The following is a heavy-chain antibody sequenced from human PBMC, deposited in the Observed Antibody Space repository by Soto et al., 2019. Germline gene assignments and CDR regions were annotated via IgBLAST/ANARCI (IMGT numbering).Heavy chain of an antibody. CDR3: AGPAAEEDAFDI. Sequence: QVQLVQSGAEVKKPGSSVKVSCKASGGTFSSYTISWVRQAPGQGLEWMGRIIPILGIANYAQKFQGRVTITAHKSTSTAYMELSSLRSEDTAVYYCAGPAAEEDAFDIWGQGTMVTVSS. D-gene: IGHD6-25*01. CDR1: GGTFSSYT. V-gene: IGHV1-69*02. CDR2: IIPILGIA. J-gene: IGHJ3*02.